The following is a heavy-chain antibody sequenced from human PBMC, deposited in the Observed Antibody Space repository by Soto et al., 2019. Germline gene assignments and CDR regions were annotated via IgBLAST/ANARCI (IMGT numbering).Heavy chain of an antibody. J-gene: IGHJ6*02. CDR2: INHSGST. D-gene: IGHD5-18*01. CDR1: GGSFSGYY. Sequence: SETLSLTCAVYGGSFSGYYWSWIRQPPGKGLEWIGEINHSGSTNYNPSLKSRVTISVDTSKNQFSLKLSSVTAADTAVYYCAREGIQLWIHYYYYGMDVWGQGTTVTVSS. CDR3: AREGIQLWIHYYYYGMDV. V-gene: IGHV4-34*01.